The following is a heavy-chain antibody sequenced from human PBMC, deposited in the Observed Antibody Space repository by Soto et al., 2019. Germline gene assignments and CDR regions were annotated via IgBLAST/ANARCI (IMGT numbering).Heavy chain of an antibody. D-gene: IGHD2-21*01. CDR3: ARGGEMAIRSCFDY. V-gene: IGHV1-69*12. J-gene: IGHJ4*02. CDR2: IIPIFGTA. Sequence: QVQLVQSGAEVKKPGSSVKVSCKASGVTFSSYAISWVRQAPGQRIEWMGGIIPIFGTANYAKKFQGRVTITADESTSTAYMELSSLRSEDTAVYYCARGGEMAIRSCFDYWGQGTLVTVSS. CDR1: GVTFSSYA.